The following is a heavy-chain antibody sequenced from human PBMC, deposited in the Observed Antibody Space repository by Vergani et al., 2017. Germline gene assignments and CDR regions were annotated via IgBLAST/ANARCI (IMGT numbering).Heavy chain of an antibody. Sequence: QVQLVQSGAEVKKPGAAVKVSCKASGYYFTDNYLHWVRQAPGQGLEWMGRITPQNGGTQYAAKFKGRVTMTRDTSITTAYMELTSLTSDDTAVYYCVRGGTFDWLSTWGQGTLVTVSS. V-gene: IGHV1-2*07. D-gene: IGHD3-9*01. CDR1: GYYFTDNY. J-gene: IGHJ5*02. CDR3: VRGGTFDWLST. CDR2: ITPQNGGT.